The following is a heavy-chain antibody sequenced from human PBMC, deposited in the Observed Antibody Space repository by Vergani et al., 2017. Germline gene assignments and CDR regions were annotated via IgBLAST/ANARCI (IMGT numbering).Heavy chain of an antibody. D-gene: IGHD3-9*01. Sequence: QVQLQESGPGLVKPSETLSLTCTVSGGSISSYYWSWIRQPAGKGLEWVGRIYTSGSTTYNPSLKSRVTMSVDTSKNQFSLKLSSVTAADTAVYYCARDAQTYDIVTGTGYYYYYGMDVWGQGTTVTVSS. CDR1: GGSISSYY. V-gene: IGHV4-4*07. CDR3: ARDAQTYDIVTGTGYYYYYGMDV. CDR2: IYTSGST. J-gene: IGHJ6*02.